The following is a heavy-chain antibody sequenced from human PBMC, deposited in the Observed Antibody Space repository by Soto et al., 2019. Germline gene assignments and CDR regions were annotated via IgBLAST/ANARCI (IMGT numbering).Heavy chain of an antibody. CDR3: AGVLRGYSGYDTLDYYGMDV. J-gene: IGHJ6*02. V-gene: IGHV1-8*01. CDR2: MNPNSGNT. CDR1: GYTFTSYD. D-gene: IGHD5-12*01. Sequence: QVQLVQSGAEVKKPGASVKVSCKASGYTFTSYDINWVRQATGQGLEWMGWMNPNSGNTGYAKKFQGRVTMTRKTSISTAYMDMGSLRSEDTAVYYCAGVLRGYSGYDTLDYYGMDVWGQGTTVTVAS.